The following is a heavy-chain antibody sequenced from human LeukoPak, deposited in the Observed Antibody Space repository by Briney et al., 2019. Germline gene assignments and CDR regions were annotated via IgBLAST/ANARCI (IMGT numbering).Heavy chain of an antibody. J-gene: IGHJ4*02. CDR2: IYSDNT. CDR1: GFTVSSNS. CDR3: AKIVGIAAAGPFDY. V-gene: IGHV3-53*01. D-gene: IGHD6-13*01. Sequence: GGSLRLSCTVSGFTVSSNSMSWVRQAPGKGLEWVSFIYSDNTHFSDSVKGRFTISRDNSKNTLYLQMNSLRAEDTAVYYCAKIVGIAAAGPFDYWGQGTLVTVSS.